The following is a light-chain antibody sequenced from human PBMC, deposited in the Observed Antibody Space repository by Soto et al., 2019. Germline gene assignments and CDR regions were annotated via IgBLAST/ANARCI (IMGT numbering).Light chain of an antibody. Sequence: EIVLTQSPGTLSLSLGERATLSCRASQSVRSSCFAWYQHKPGQAPRLLIYSASSRATGIPDRFSGSGSGTDFTLTISRLEPEDFAVYYCQQYDNSPPYTFGQGTKLEIK. J-gene: IGKJ2*01. CDR1: QSVRSSC. CDR3: QQYDNSPPYT. CDR2: SAS. V-gene: IGKV3-20*01.